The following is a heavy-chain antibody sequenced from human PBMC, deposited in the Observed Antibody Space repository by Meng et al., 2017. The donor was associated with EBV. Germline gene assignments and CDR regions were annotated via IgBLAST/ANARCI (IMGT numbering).Heavy chain of an antibody. CDR1: GYTFTGYY. Sequence: QVQLVQSGAEVKNPGASVKVSCKASGYTFTGYYIHWVRQAPGQGLEWMGRINPNSGDTNYAQKFQGRVTMTRDTSISTAYMDLSSLTSDGTAVYYCASRGDAGFDFWGQGTLVTVSA. V-gene: IGHV1-2*06. J-gene: IGHJ4*02. CDR2: INPNSGDT. D-gene: IGHD5-12*01. CDR3: ASRGDAGFDF.